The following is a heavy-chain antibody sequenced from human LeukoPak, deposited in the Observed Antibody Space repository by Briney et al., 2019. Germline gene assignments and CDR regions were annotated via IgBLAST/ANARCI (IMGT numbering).Heavy chain of an antibody. J-gene: IGHJ4*02. CDR2: IYYSGST. Sequence: SETLSLTCTVSGGSISSSTFYWGWIRQPPGKGLEWIGNIYYSGSTYYNPSLKSRVTISVDTSKNQFSLKLSSVTAADTAVYYCATGGYSYGYYFDYWGQGTLVTVSS. CDR1: GGSISSSTFY. V-gene: IGHV4-39*01. CDR3: ATGGYSYGYYFDY. D-gene: IGHD5-18*01.